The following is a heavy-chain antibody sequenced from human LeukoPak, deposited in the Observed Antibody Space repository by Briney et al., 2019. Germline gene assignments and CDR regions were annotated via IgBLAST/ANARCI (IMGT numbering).Heavy chain of an antibody. D-gene: IGHD6-13*01. CDR3: ASCSPLGYSSSWYLHYYYMDV. V-gene: IGHV1-69*05. Sequence: SVKVSCKASGGTFSSYAISWVRQAPGQGLEWMGGIIPIFGTANYAQKFQGRVTITTDESTSTAYMELSSLRSEDTAVYYCASCSPLGYSSSWYLHYYYMDVWAKGPRSPSP. J-gene: IGHJ6*03. CDR2: IIPIFGTA. CDR1: GGTFSSYA.